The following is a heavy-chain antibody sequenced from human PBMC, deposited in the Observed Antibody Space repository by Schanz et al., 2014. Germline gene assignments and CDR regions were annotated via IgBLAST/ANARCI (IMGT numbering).Heavy chain of an antibody. V-gene: IGHV1-69*04. Sequence: QAQLMQSGPELKRPGASVKVSCTASGYTLKNYGISWVRQAPGLGLEWVGRFIPILDVGNYAQQFQGRVTFTADKSTSTAYMELSSLRYEDTALYYCARGTMPGTFDIWGQGTMVTVSS. D-gene: IGHD2-2*01. CDR3: ARGTMPGTFDI. CDR2: FIPILDVG. CDR1: GYTLKNYG. J-gene: IGHJ3*02.